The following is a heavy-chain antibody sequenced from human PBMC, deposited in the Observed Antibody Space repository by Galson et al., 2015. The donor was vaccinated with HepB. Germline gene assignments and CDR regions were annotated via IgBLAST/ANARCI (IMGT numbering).Heavy chain of an antibody. CDR2: IIPIFGTA. Sequence: SVKVSCKASGGTFSSYAISWVRQAPGQGLEWMGGIIPIFGTANYAQKFQGRVTITADESTSTAYLQWSSLKASDTAMYYCARHAAIYCSGGSCYPGYDAFDIWGQGTMVTVSS. CDR1: GGTFSSYA. J-gene: IGHJ3*02. CDR3: ARHAAIYCSGGSCYPGYDAFDI. D-gene: IGHD2-15*01. V-gene: IGHV1-69*13.